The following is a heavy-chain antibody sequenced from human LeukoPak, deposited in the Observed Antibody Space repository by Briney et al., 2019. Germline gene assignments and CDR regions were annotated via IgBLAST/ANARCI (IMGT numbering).Heavy chain of an antibody. CDR1: GYTFTSYA. CDR3: ARVKAVAGRRPYYYYGMDV. V-gene: IGHV7-4-1*02. CDR2: INTNTGNP. Sequence: ASVKVSCKASGYTFTSYAMNWVRQAPGQGLEWMGWINTNTGNPTYAQGFTGRFVFSLDTSVSTAYLQISSLKAEDTAVYYCARVKAVAGRRPYYYYGMDVWGQGTTVTVS. D-gene: IGHD6-19*01. J-gene: IGHJ6*02.